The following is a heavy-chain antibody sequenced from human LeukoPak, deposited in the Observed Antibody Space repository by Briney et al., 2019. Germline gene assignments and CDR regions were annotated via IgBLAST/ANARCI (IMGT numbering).Heavy chain of an antibody. CDR2: INPNSGGT. Sequence: ASVKVSCKASGYTFTGYYMHWVRQAPGQGLEWMGWINPNSGGTNYAQKFQGRVTMTRDTSISTAYMELSRLRSDDTAVYYCARDWILARGYCSSTSCYGGMDVWGQGTTVTVSS. D-gene: IGHD2-2*01. CDR3: ARDWILARGYCSSTSCYGGMDV. CDR1: GYTFTGYY. V-gene: IGHV1-2*02. J-gene: IGHJ6*02.